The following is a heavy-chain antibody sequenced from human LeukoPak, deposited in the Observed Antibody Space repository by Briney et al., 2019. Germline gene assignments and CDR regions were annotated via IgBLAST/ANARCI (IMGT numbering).Heavy chain of an antibody. D-gene: IGHD6-19*01. CDR1: GFTFSSYG. V-gene: IGHV3-33*01. CDR3: AGDRYSSGYYDY. J-gene: IGHJ4*02. Sequence: GGSLRLSCAAPGFTFSSYGMHWVRQAPGKGLEWVAVIWFDGSNKYIADSVKGRFTVSRDNSKNTLYLQMNSLSAEDTAVYYCAGDRYSSGYYDYWGQGTLDTVSS. CDR2: IWFDGSNK.